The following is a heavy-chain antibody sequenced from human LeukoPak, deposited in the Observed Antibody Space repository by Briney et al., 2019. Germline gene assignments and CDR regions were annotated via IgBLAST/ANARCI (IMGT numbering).Heavy chain of an antibody. J-gene: IGHJ5*02. Sequence: GGSLRLSCAASGFAFSTYAMTWVRRAPGKGLEWVSTISGGGSTTYYADSLKGRFTISRDNSKNTLYLQMNSLRTEDTAVYYCAKRSTSGSQRWFDPWGQGTLVTVSS. D-gene: IGHD1-26*01. CDR2: ISGGGSTT. CDR1: GFAFSTYA. CDR3: AKRSTSGSQRWFDP. V-gene: IGHV3-23*01.